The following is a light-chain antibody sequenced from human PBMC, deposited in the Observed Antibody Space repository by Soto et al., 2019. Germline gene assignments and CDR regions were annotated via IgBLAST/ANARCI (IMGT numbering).Light chain of an antibody. CDR1: SSNIGSNY. CDR3: AAWDDSLSAL. Sequence: QSVLTQPPSASGTPGQRVTISCSGSSSNIGSNYVYWYQQLPGTAPKLLIYRNNQRPSGFPDRFSGSKSGTSASLAISGLRSEDEADYYCAAWDDSLSALFGGGTKLTVL. V-gene: IGLV1-47*01. J-gene: IGLJ2*01. CDR2: RNN.